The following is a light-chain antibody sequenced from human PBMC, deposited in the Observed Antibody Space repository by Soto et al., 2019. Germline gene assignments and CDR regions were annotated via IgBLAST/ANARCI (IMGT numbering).Light chain of an antibody. CDR1: SSNIGAGYD. CDR2: GNS. Sequence: QSVLTQPPSVSGAPGQRVTISCTGSSSNIGAGYDVHWYQQLPGTAPKLLIYGNSNRPSGVPDRFSGSKSGTSASLAITGLQAEDEADYYCQSYDSSLSGYVFGTGTNVIVL. V-gene: IGLV1-40*01. J-gene: IGLJ1*01. CDR3: QSYDSSLSGYV.